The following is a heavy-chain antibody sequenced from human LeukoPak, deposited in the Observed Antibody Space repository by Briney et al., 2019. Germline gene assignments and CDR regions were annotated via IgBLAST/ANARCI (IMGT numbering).Heavy chain of an antibody. J-gene: IGHJ4*02. Sequence: GGSLRLSCAASGFTFSSYSMSWVRQAPGKGLEWVSSISSSSSYIYYADSVKGRFTISRGNAKNSLYLQMNSLRAEDTAVYYCARDPPATGTTGFDYWGQGTLVIVSS. V-gene: IGHV3-21*01. CDR2: ISSSSSYI. D-gene: IGHD1-1*01. CDR3: ARDPPATGTTGFDY. CDR1: GFTFSSYS.